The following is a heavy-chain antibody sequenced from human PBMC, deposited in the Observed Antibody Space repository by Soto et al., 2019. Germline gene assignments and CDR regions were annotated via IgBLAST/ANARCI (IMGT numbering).Heavy chain of an antibody. D-gene: IGHD3-9*01. CDR3: AKDFDYDILTGLGAFDI. CDR1: GFTFSSYG. V-gene: IGHV3-30*18. CDR2: ISYDGSNK. J-gene: IGHJ3*02. Sequence: GGSLRLSCAASGFTFSSYGMHWVRQAPGKGLEWVAVISYDGSNKYYADSVKGRFTISRDNSKNTLYLQMNSLRAEDTAVYYCAKDFDYDILTGLGAFDIWGQGTMVTVSS.